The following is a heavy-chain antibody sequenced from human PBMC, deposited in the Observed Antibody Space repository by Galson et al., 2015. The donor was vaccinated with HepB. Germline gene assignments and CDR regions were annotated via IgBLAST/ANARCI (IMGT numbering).Heavy chain of an antibody. CDR1: GFTFSFYA. V-gene: IGHV3-30*04. CDR2: TSYDGSNK. CDR3: ARDGDYYYGSGGGRPED. D-gene: IGHD3-10*01. Sequence: SLRLSCAVSGFTFSFYAMHWVRQAPGKGLEWVAVTSYDGSNKYYADSVKGRFSISRDNSKSTLFLELHNLRPDDTAIYYCARDGDYYYGSGGGRPEDWGQGILVTVSS. J-gene: IGHJ4*02.